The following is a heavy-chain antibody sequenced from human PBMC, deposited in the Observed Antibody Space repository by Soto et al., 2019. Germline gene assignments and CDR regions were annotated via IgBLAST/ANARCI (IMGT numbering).Heavy chain of an antibody. CDR1: GFTFSSYA. J-gene: IGHJ6*02. CDR3: ATPDHQDAVNNYYYYGMDV. CDR2: ISYDGSNK. Sequence: GGSLRLSCAASGFTFSSYAMHWVRQAPGKGLEWVAVISYDGSNKYYADSVKGRFTISRDNSKNTLYLQMNSLRAEDTAVYYCATPDHQDAVNNYYYYGMDVWGQGTTVTVSS. V-gene: IGHV3-30-3*01. D-gene: IGHD3-22*01.